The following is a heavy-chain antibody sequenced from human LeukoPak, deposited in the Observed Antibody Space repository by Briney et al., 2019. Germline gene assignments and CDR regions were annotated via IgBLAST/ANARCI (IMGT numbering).Heavy chain of an antibody. CDR1: GFTFSSYS. J-gene: IGHJ4*02. Sequence: PGGSLRLSCAASGFTFSSYSMNWVRQAPGKGLEWVSSISSSSSYIYYADSVKGRFTISRDNAKNSLYLQMNSLRAEDTAVYYCAKDFYSGKPCDYWGQGTLVTVSS. D-gene: IGHD4-23*01. CDR3: AKDFYSGKPCDY. V-gene: IGHV3-21*01. CDR2: ISSSSSYI.